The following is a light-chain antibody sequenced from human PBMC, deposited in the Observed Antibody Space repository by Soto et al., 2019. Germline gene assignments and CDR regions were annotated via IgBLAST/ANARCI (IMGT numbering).Light chain of an antibody. J-gene: IGKJ1*01. V-gene: IGKV1-33*01. CDR2: DAS. CDR3: QQYNSYSLT. CDR1: QHISEY. Sequence: DVQMTQSPSSLSASVGDRVTITCQASQHISEYLNWYQYKPGKAPKLLITDASNLKPGVPSRFSGSGSGTEFTLTISSLQPDDFAAYYCQQYNSYSLTFGQGTKVDIK.